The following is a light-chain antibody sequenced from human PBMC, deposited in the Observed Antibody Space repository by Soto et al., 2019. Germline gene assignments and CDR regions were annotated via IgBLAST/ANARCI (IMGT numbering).Light chain of an antibody. V-gene: IGKV2-24*01. Sequence: DIVMTQTPLSSPVTLGQPASISCRSSQSLVHVDGKTYLSWLQQRPGQPPRLLIYEISNRFSGVPDSFSGSGAGTDFTLRNSRVAAEDVGVYYCMQATQFPLSFGGGTRVEIK. J-gene: IGKJ4*01. CDR3: MQATQFPLS. CDR1: QSLVHVDGKTY. CDR2: EIS.